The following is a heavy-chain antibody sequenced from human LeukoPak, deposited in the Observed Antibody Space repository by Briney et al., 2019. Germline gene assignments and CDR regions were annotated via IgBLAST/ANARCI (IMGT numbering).Heavy chain of an antibody. V-gene: IGHV1-69*04. D-gene: IGHD6-13*01. CDR2: IIPILNIV. Sequence: SVKVSCKASGGSFSSYAINWVRQAPGQGLEWMGRIIPILNIVNYAQNLQGRVTITADISTSTAFMELSSLRSEDTAVYYCARGVPYSSSGWAFDIWGQGTMVTVSS. J-gene: IGHJ3*02. CDR3: ARGVPYSSSGWAFDI. CDR1: GGSFSSYA.